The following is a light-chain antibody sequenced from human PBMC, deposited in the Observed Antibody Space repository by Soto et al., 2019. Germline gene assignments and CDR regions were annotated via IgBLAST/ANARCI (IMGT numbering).Light chain of an antibody. CDR1: SSDVGGYNY. CDR3: SSYTSSSTLVV. V-gene: IGLV2-14*01. Sequence: QSVLTQPASVSGSPGQSITISCTGTSSDVGGYNYVSWYQQHPGKAPKLMIYEVSNRPSGVSKRFSGSKSGNTASLTISGLQAEDEADYYCSSYTSSSTLVVFGGGTQLTVL. CDR2: EVS. J-gene: IGLJ2*01.